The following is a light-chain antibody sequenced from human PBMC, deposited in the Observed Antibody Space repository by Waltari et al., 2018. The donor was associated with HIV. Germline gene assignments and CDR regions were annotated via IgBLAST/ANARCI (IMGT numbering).Light chain of an antibody. Sequence: DIQMTQYPSSVSASVGDRVTITCRASQGISSWLAWYQQKPGKAPKLLIYGASNLHTGVPSRFSGSGSGTDFTLTISSLQPEDLATYYCHQANSLLPMPFGQGTKVDIK. CDR3: HQANSLLPMP. V-gene: IGKV1-12*01. CDR2: GAS. CDR1: QGISSW. J-gene: IGKJ1*01.